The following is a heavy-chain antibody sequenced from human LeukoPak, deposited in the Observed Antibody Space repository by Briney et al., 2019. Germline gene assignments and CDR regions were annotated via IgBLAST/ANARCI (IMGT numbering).Heavy chain of an antibody. CDR2: IYYSGST. J-gene: IGHJ4*02. V-gene: IGHV4-59*08. D-gene: IGHD2-2*02. CDR1: GGSISSYY. Sequence: SETLSLTCTVSGGSISSYYWSWIRQPPGKGLEWIGYIYYSGSTYYNPSLKSRVTISVDTSKNQFSLKLSSVTAADTAVYYCARGSCSSTSCYTADYFDYWGQGTLVTVSS. CDR3: ARGSCSSTSCYTADYFDY.